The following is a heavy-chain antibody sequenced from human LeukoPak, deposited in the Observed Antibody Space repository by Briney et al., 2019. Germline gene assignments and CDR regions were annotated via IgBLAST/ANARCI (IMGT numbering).Heavy chain of an antibody. D-gene: IGHD4-11*01. CDR3: ARVGTTRGYYYYYYMDV. CDR2: INWNGGST. V-gene: IGHV3-20*04. J-gene: IGHJ6*03. CDR1: GFTFDDYG. Sequence: GGSLRLSCAASGFTFDDYGMGWVRQAPGKGLEWVSGINWNGGSTGYADSVKGRFTISRDNAKNSLYLQMNSLRAEDTALYYCARVGTTRGYYYYYYMDVWGKGTTVTVSS.